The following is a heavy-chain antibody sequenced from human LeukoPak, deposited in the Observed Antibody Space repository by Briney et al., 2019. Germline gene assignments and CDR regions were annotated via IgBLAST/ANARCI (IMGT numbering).Heavy chain of an antibody. CDR1: GFTFSSYA. D-gene: IGHD2-21*01. CDR3: AKALFRSGVHPREYFDC. V-gene: IGHV3-23*01. J-gene: IGHJ4*02. CDR2: ISGSGGST. Sequence: GGSLRLSCAASGFTFSSYAMSWVRQAPGKGLEWVSAISGSGGSTYYADSVKGRFTISRDNSKNTLYLQMNSLRAEDTAVYYCAKALFRSGVHPREYFDCWGQGTLVTVSS.